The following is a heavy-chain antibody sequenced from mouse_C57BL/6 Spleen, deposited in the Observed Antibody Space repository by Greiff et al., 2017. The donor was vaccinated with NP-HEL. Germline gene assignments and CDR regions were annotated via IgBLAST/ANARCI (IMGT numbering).Heavy chain of an antibody. J-gene: IGHJ2*01. CDR1: GYSITSGYY. CDR3: ARVDYGSSDY. D-gene: IGHD1-1*01. V-gene: IGHV3-6*01. CDR2: ISYDGSN. Sequence: DVKLQESGPGLVKPSQSLSLTCSVTGYSITSGYYWNWIRQFPGNKLEWMGYISYDGSNNYNPSLKNRISITRDTSKNQFFLKLNSVTTEDTATYYCARVDYGSSDYWGQGTTLTVSS.